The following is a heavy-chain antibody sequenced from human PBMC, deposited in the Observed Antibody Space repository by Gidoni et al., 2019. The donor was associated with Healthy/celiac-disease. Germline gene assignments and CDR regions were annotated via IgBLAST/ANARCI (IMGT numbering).Heavy chain of an antibody. V-gene: IGHV4-59*08. D-gene: IGHD3-3*01. CDR3: ASTYYDFWSGYGTSRLSYYYYGMDV. J-gene: IGHJ6*02. CDR2: IYYSGST. Sequence: QVQLQESGPGLVKPSETLSLPCTVSGCSISSYYWSWIRQPPGKGLEWIGYIYYSGSTNYNPSLKSRVTISVDTSKNQFSLKLSSVTAADTAVYYCASTYYDFWSGYGTSRLSYYYYGMDVWGQGTTVTVSS. CDR1: GCSISSYY.